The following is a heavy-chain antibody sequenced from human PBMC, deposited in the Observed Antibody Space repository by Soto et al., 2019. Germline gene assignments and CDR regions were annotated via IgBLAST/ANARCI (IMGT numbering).Heavy chain of an antibody. J-gene: IGHJ4*02. Sequence: EVQLVEYGGGLIQPGGSLRLSCAASGFAFSSHSMYWIRQAPGKGLEWVSYTSPSGDHIQYPDSVRGRFTISRDNVRNSVSLQMNGLRDDDTAVYYCVKGRPDLAYFDLWGQGSLVTVSS. CDR1: GFAFSSHS. V-gene: IGHV3-48*02. CDR2: TSPSGDHI. D-gene: IGHD2-21*01. CDR3: VKGRPDLAYFDL.